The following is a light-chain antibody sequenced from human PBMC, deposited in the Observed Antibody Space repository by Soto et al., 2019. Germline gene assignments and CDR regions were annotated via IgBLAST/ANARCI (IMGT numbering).Light chain of an antibody. Sequence: EIVFTQSPGTLSLSTGERAALSCRASQSVTSDYLAWYQQKPGQAPRLLIHGASSRATGIPDRFSGSGSGTDFTLTISRLEPEDFAVYYCQQYGRTFGQGTKVDI. CDR3: QQYGRT. CDR2: GAS. CDR1: QSVTSDY. V-gene: IGKV3-20*01. J-gene: IGKJ1*01.